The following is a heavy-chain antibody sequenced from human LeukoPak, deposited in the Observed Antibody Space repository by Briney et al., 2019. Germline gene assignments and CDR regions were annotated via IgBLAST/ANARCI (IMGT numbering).Heavy chain of an antibody. V-gene: IGHV3-74*01. CDR1: GFTFSSYW. J-gene: IGHJ4*02. CDR3: GRFGYVAGVDL. CDR2: INSDGSST. Sequence: PGGSLRLSCAASGFTFSSYWMHWVRQAPGKGLVWVSRINSDGSSTSYADSVKGRFTISRDNAKNTLYLQMNSLRAEDSAVYHCGRFGYVAGVDLWGQGTLVTVSS. D-gene: IGHD6-19*01.